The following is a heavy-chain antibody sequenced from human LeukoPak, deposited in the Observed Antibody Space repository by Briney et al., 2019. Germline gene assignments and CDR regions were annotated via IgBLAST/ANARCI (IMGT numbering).Heavy chain of an antibody. Sequence: ASVKVSCKASGYTFTSYGISWVRQAPRQGLEWMGWINPNSGGTNYAQKFQGRVTMTRDTSISTAYMELSRLRSDDTAVYYCARAPVGYYYMDVWGKGTTVTVSS. CDR3: ARAPVGYYYMDV. CDR1: GYTFTSYG. J-gene: IGHJ6*03. V-gene: IGHV1-2*02. D-gene: IGHD1-26*01. CDR2: INPNSGGT.